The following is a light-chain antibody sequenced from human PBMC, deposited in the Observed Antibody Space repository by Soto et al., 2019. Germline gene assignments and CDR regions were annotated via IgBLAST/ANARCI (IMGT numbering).Light chain of an antibody. Sequence: QSVLTQPPSVSGAPGQRVTISCTGSSATIAAGSYVHCYQQPPGTVPKLLIFTNINRPSGVPARFSASKSGTAASLAITVLQADAEDEYYCQSYDYSLSGYVFGAGTKLTVL. CDR1: SATIAAGSY. V-gene: IGLV1-40*01. CDR2: TNI. CDR3: QSYDYSLSGYV. J-gene: IGLJ1*01.